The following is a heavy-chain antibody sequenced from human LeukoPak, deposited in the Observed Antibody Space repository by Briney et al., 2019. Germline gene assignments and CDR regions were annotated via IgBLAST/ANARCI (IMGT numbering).Heavy chain of an antibody. J-gene: IGHJ5*02. CDR3: ARVKGGFDP. CDR1: GDSISSSGYY. CDR2: IYYSGNT. D-gene: IGHD3-16*01. Sequence: KASETLSLTCTVSGDSISSSGYYWGWIRQSPGKGLEWIGTIYYSGNTYYNPSLKSRVTISVDTSKNQFSLKLSSVTAADTAVYYCARVKGGFDPWGQGTLVTVSS. V-gene: IGHV4-39*07.